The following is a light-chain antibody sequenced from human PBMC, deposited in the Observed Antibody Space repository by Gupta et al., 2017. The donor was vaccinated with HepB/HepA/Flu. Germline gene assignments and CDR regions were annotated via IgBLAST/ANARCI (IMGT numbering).Light chain of an antibody. CDR2: GAS. Sequence: EIVMTQSPATLSVSPGERATLSCRASQSVSSNLAWYQQKPGQAPRLLIYGASTRATGIPARISGSGSGTEFTLTISSLQSEDFAVYYCQQYNNWPPPWTFGQGTKVDIK. CDR3: QQYNNWPPPWT. V-gene: IGKV3-15*01. CDR1: QSVSSN. J-gene: IGKJ1*01.